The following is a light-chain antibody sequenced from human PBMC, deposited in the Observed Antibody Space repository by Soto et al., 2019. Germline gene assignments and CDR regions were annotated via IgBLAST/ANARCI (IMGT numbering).Light chain of an antibody. Sequence: EIVLTQSPGTLSLSPGERATLSCRASQSVSSTYVAWYQQRPGQAPRLLIYGASSRATGIPDRFSGSGSGTDFTLTISTLEPEDFAVYYCQQYGGTPYTFGQGTKLEI. CDR1: QSVSSTY. CDR2: GAS. J-gene: IGKJ2*01. V-gene: IGKV3-20*01. CDR3: QQYGGTPYT.